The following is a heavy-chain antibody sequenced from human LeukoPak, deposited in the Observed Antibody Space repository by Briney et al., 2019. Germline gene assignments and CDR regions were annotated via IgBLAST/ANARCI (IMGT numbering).Heavy chain of an antibody. Sequence: PSETLSLTCTVSGGSISSGGYYWSWIRQHPGKGLEWIGYIYYSGSTYYNPSLKSRVTISVDTSKNQFSLKLSSVTAVDTAVYYCARVRVVTRRSRVPHFDYWGQGTLVTVSS. CDR1: GGSISSGGYY. J-gene: IGHJ4*02. CDR3: ARVRVVTRRSRVPHFDY. V-gene: IGHV4-31*03. D-gene: IGHD2-21*02. CDR2: IYYSGST.